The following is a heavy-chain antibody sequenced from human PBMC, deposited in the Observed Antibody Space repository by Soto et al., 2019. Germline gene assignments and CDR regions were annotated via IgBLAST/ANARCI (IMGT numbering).Heavy chain of an antibody. Sequence: PGGSLRLSCAASGFTFSSYGMHWVRQAPGKGLEWVAVISYDGSNKYYADSVKGRFTISRDNSKNTLYLQMNSLRAEDTAVYYCATTLYYYDSSRYPRRDAFDIWGHVTMVTVSS. J-gene: IGHJ3*02. V-gene: IGHV3-30*03. CDR1: GFTFSSYG. CDR2: ISYDGSNK. CDR3: ATTLYYYDSSRYPRRDAFDI. D-gene: IGHD3-22*01.